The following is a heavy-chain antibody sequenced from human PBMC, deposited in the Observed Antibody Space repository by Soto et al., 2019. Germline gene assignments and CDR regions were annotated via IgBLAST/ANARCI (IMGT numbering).Heavy chain of an antibody. Sequence: QVRLVESGGGVVQPGGSLRLSCAASGFTFSSFGMHWVRQTPGKGLEWVAVISNDGSDTYYADSVMGRLTISRDNSKNTLYLQINILTAEDTAVYYCAKSVAPTPIGFLVDHWGQGAVVTVSS. V-gene: IGHV3-30*18. CDR1: GFTFSSFG. J-gene: IGHJ5*02. CDR2: ISNDGSDT. D-gene: IGHD2-15*01. CDR3: AKSVAPTPIGFLVDH.